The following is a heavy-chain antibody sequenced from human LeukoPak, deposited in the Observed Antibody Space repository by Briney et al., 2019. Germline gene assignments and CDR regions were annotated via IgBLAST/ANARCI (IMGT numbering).Heavy chain of an antibody. CDR1: GFTFSSYA. J-gene: IGHJ5*02. Sequence: GGSLRLSCAASGFTFSSYAVTWVRQAPGKGLEWVSVVSGSGSSTYYADSVKGRFTISRDNSKNTLYLQVNSLRVEDTAVYYCAKEAPWFDPWGQGTLVTVSS. CDR3: AKEAPWFDP. V-gene: IGHV3-23*01. CDR2: VSGSGSST.